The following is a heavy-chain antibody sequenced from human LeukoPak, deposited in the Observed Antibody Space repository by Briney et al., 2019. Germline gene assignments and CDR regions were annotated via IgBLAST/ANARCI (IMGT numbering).Heavy chain of an antibody. D-gene: IGHD2-21*01. V-gene: IGHV3-48*01. J-gene: IGHJ4*02. CDR2: ISSSSSTI. CDR3: ARDHRYSAGRGDFDY. Sequence: PGGSLRLSCAASGFTFSSYSMNWVRQAPGKGLEGVSYISSSSSTIYYAESVKGRFTISRDNAKNSLYLQMNSLTVEDTAVYYCARDHRYSAGRGDFDYWGQGTLVTVSS. CDR1: GFTFSSYS.